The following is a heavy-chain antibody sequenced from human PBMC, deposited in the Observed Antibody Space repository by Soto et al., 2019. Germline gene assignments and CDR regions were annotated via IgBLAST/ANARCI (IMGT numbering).Heavy chain of an antibody. D-gene: IGHD3-10*01. CDR1: GGSFSGYY. CDR3: ARGRGLLWFGELRGSDY. CDR2: INHSGSS. Sequence: QVQLQQWGAGLLKPSETLSLTCAVYGGSFSGYYWSWIRQPPGKGLEWVGEINHSGSSNYNPPLKSRVTISVDTSTNPFSRKLSSVTAADTAVYYCARGRGLLWFGELRGSDYWGQGTLVTVSS. J-gene: IGHJ4*02. V-gene: IGHV4-34*01.